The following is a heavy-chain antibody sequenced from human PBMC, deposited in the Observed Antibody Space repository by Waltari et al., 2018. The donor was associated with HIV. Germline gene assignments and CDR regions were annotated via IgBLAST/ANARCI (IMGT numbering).Heavy chain of an antibody. CDR2: SYHSGST. CDR3: ARDPRVAFDFTTAGYYGMDV. J-gene: IGHJ6*02. D-gene: IGHD3-9*01. CDR1: GDSISSSNW. V-gene: IGHV4-4*02. Sequence: QVQLQESGPGLVKPSGTLTLTCAVSGDSISSSNWWSWVRQPPGKGLEWIGESYHSGSTNYNPSLKSRVCIAVDKSKNQCSLNLRSVTAAYTAVYYCARDPRVAFDFTTAGYYGMDVWGQGATLTVSS.